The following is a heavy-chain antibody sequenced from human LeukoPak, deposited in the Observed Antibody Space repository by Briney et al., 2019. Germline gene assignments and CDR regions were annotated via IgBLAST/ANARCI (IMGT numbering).Heavy chain of an antibody. D-gene: IGHD6-13*01. Sequence: GGSLRLSCAASGFRFSSYAMSWVRQAPGKGLEWVSAISGSGVSTYYADSVKGRFTVSRDNSKNTLYLQMSSLRAEDTAVYYCAKCIAAAADYFDYWGQGTLVTVSS. J-gene: IGHJ4*02. CDR1: GFRFSSYA. CDR2: ISGSGVST. V-gene: IGHV3-23*01. CDR3: AKCIAAAADYFDY.